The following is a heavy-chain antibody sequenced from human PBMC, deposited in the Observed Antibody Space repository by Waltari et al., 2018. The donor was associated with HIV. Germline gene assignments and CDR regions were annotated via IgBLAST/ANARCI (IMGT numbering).Heavy chain of an antibody. D-gene: IGHD1-1*01. CDR1: GYSFSDYD. CDR3: ATWEGQGLRSSYWNY. V-gene: IGHV1-8*01. J-gene: IGHJ4*02. Sequence: QVQLVQSGAEVKKPGAAVKVSCKTSGYSFSDYDINWVRQAPGQGPEWMGWLNPNSGYTGYPQKFQGRVTMTRDTSLRTFYMELSSLTSDDTAVYYCATWEGQGLRSSYWNYWGQGTLVTVSS. CDR2: LNPNSGYT.